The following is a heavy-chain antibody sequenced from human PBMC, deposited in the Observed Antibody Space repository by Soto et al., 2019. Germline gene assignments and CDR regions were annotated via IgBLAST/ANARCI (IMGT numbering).Heavy chain of an antibody. D-gene: IGHD2-2*03. CDR2: ITPDSGGT. CDR1: GFTFTGYY. CDR3: ARERWAPGGYSSSTSCPKYYYYGMDV. V-gene: IGHV1-2*04. J-gene: IGHJ6*01. Sequence: SVKVSCRSSGFTFTGYYMHWVRQVPGEGRAWLVWITPDSGGTNYAQKFQGWVTMTRDTSISTAYMELSRLRSDDTAVYYCARERWAPGGYSSSTSCPKYYYYGMDVWGQGTTVTDS.